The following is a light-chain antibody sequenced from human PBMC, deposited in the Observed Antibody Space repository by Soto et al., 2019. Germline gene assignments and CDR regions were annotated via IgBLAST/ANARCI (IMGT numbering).Light chain of an antibody. J-gene: IGLJ2*01. CDR2: EVS. CDR1: NSDVGSYNY. V-gene: IGLV2-14*01. Sequence: QSALTQPASVSGSPGQSITVSCTGTNSDVGSYNYVSWYQQYPGKAPKLMIFEVSNRPSGVSNRFSGSKSGNTASLTISGLQAEDEADYYCTSYTTRTTLVFGGGTKVTVL. CDR3: TSYTTRTTLV.